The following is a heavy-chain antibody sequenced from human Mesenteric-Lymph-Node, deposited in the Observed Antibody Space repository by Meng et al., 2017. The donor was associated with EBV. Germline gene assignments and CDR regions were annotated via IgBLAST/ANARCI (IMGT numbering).Heavy chain of an antibody. CDR2: INVGNGNT. CDR3: ARIRGIDSSTDY. D-gene: IGHD2-2*01. V-gene: IGHV1-3*01. Sequence: QVHLVQSGAEVKKPGASLKIACKASGYTFTNYALEWVRQTPGQRLEWMGWINVGNGNTKYSQKFEGRVTISRDTSANTAYVELSSLRSEDTAVYYCARIRGIDSSTDYWGQGTLVTVSS. J-gene: IGHJ4*02. CDR1: GYTFTNYA.